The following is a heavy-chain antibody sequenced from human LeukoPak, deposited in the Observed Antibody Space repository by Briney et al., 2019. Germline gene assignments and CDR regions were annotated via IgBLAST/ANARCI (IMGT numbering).Heavy chain of an antibody. Sequence: ASVKVSCKASGYTFTGYYMHWVRQAPGQGLEWMGWINPNSGGTNYAQKFQGRVTMTRDTSISTAYMELSRLRSDDTAVYYCARAGDRFSYYYMDVWGKGTTVTVSS. J-gene: IGHJ6*03. CDR1: GYTFTGYY. CDR2: INPNSGGT. V-gene: IGHV1-2*02. CDR3: ARAGDRFSYYYMDV. D-gene: IGHD2-21*02.